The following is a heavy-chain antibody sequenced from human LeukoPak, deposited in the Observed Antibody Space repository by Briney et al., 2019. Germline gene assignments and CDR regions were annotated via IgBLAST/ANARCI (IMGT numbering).Heavy chain of an antibody. D-gene: IGHD6-19*01. CDR2: INHSGST. CDR1: GGSISSSSYY. V-gene: IGHV4-39*01. J-gene: IGHJ4*02. Sequence: PSETLSLTCTVSGGSISSSSYYWGWIRQPPGKGLEWIGEINHSGSTNYNPSLKSRVTISVDTSKNQFSLKLSSVTAADTAVYYCARHPGVAERRYFDYWGQGTLVTVSS. CDR3: ARHPGVAERRYFDY.